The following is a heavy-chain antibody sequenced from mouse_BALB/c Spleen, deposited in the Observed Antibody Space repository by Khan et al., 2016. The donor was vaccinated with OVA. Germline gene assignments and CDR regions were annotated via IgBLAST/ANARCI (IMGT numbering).Heavy chain of an antibody. CDR3: ARPPYCSYTLDY. CDR1: GYTFTNYG. CDR2: INTYTGEP. J-gene: IGHJ4*01. D-gene: IGHD2-10*01. Sequence: QIQLVQSGPELKKPGETVKISCKASGYTFTNYGMNWVKQSPGKALKWMGWINTYTGEPTYADDFKGRFAFSLETSASTAYLQINNLKTEDTATYFCARPPYCSYTLDYWGQGTSVTVSS. V-gene: IGHV9-3-1*01.